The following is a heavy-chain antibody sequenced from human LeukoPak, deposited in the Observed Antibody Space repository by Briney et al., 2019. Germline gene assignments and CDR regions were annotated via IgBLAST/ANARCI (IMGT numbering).Heavy chain of an antibody. D-gene: IGHD4-23*01. CDR2: MPHSGST. CDR3: ARHFDPNYGGYSAFDY. J-gene: IGHJ4*02. CDR1: GGSISGSTYY. Sequence: PETLSLTCTVSGGSISGSTYYWGWIRQPPGKGLEWIGSMPHSGSTYYNPSLNSRATISVDTSKSQFSLKLSSVTAADTAVYYCARHFDPNYGGYSAFDYWGQGTLVSVSS. V-gene: IGHV4-39*01.